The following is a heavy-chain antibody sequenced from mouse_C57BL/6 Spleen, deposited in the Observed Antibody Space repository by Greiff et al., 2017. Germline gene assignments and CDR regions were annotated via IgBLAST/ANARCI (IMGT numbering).Heavy chain of an antibody. CDR2: IDPEVGVT. CDR1: GFNIKDYY. Sequence: VQLKQSWAELVKPGASVKLSCTASGFNIKDYYMHWVKQRTEQGLEWIGRIDPEVGVTKYAPKFQGKATIPADTSSTTAYRQLSSLTSEDTAVYYGARSRGYDYDDAMDYWGQGTSVTVSS. D-gene: IGHD2-4*01. CDR3: ARSRGYDYDDAMDY. V-gene: IGHV14-2*01. J-gene: IGHJ4*01.